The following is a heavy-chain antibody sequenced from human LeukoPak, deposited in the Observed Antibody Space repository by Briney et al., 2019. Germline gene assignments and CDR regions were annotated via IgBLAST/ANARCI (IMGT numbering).Heavy chain of an antibody. D-gene: IGHD3-3*01. V-gene: IGHV3-73*01. CDR1: DFPFSASA. CDR3: TVFWSGNYQYFDV. Sequence: GGSLRLSCAASDFPFSASAMHWVRQASGKGLEWVGRVGSRLNGYATAYAASVKGRFTISRDDSKNTAYLQMNSLKTEDTAVYYCTVFWSGNYQYFDVWGKGTTVTVSS. J-gene: IGHJ6*04. CDR2: VGSRLNGYAT.